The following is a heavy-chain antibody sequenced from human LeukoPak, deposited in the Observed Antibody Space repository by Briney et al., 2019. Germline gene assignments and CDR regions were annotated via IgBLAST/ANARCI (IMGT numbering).Heavy chain of an antibody. V-gene: IGHV4-30-4*08. Sequence: KSSQTLSLTCTVSGGSISSGDYYWSWIRQPPGKGLEWIGYIYYSGSTYYNPSLKSRVTISVDTSKNQFSLKLSSVTAADTAVYYCAGYSSSWGDAFDIWGQGTMVTVSS. J-gene: IGHJ3*02. D-gene: IGHD6-13*01. CDR3: AGYSSSWGDAFDI. CDR1: GGSISSGDYY. CDR2: IYYSGST.